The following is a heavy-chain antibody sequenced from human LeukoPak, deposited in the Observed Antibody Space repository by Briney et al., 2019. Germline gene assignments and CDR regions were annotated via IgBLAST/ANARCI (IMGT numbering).Heavy chain of an antibody. CDR2: INPSGGST. V-gene: IGHV1-46*01. Sequence: APVKVSCKAFGYSLTNYYVQWVRQAPGQGLEWMGEINPSGGSTSYAQKFQGRITVTRDTYTNTVYMDLSSLRSEDTATYYCARGAPTTRIGAGRFDYWGQGSLLTVAS. D-gene: IGHD5-12*01. J-gene: IGHJ4*02. CDR3: ARGAPTTRIGAGRFDY. CDR1: GYSLTNYY.